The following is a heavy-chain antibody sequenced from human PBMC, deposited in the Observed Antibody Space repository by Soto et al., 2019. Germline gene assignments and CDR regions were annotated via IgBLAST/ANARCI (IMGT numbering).Heavy chain of an antibody. D-gene: IGHD3-3*01. CDR3: ARGHYDFWSCYYTDYYYYYMDV. CDR1: GYTFTGYG. Sequence: ASVKVSCKASGYTFTGYGISWVRQAPGQGLEWMGWISAYNGNTNYAQKLQGRVTMTTDTFTSTAYMELRSLRSDDTAVYYCARGHYDFWSCYYTDYYYYYMDVWGKGTTVTVSS. CDR2: ISAYNGNT. V-gene: IGHV1-18*01. J-gene: IGHJ6*03.